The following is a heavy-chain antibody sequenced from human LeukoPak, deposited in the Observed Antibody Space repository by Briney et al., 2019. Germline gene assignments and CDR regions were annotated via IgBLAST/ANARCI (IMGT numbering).Heavy chain of an antibody. V-gene: IGHV4-59*01. CDR3: ARADGYYYGMDV. Sequence: SETLSLTCTVSGGSISSYYWSWIRQPPGKGLEWIGYIYYTGSTDYNPSLRSRVTISVDTSKNQFSLKLSSVTAADTAVYYCARADGYYYGMDVWGQGTTVTVSS. CDR2: IYYTGST. J-gene: IGHJ6*02. D-gene: IGHD5-24*01. CDR1: GGSISSYY.